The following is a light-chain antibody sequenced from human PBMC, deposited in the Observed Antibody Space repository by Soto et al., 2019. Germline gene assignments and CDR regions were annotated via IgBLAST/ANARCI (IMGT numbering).Light chain of an antibody. J-gene: IGKJ1*01. CDR2: KAS. V-gene: IGKV1-5*03. CDR3: QHYKSYSEA. Sequence: DIQMTQSPSTLSGSVGDRVTITCRASQTISSWLAWYQQKPGKAPKLLIYKASTLKSGVPSRFSGSGSGTEFTLTISSLQPDDFASYYCQHYKSYSEAFGPGTKVELK. CDR1: QTISSW.